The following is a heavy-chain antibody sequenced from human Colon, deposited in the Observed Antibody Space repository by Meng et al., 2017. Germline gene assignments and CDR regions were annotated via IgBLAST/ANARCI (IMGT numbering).Heavy chain of an antibody. CDR1: GGSISSGDYY. Sequence: GQLQESGPGLVQPSQTLSLPCTVSGGSISSGDYYWSWIRQPPGKGLEWIGYIYYSGSTYSNASLKSRVTISLDKSNNQFSLSLSSVTAADTAVYYCVRNDHCTSGTCYPHFDYWGQGTLVTVSS. CDR2: IYYSGST. V-gene: IGHV4-30-4*01. D-gene: IGHD2-15*01. CDR3: VRNDHCTSGTCYPHFDY. J-gene: IGHJ4*02.